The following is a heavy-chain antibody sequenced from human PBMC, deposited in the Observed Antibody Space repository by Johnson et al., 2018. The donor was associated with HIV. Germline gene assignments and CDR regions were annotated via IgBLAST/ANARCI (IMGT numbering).Heavy chain of an antibody. CDR1: RCTFDDYA. CDR3: AKDIASGYTNGGTLDI. V-gene: IGHV3-43D*03. Sequence: VQLVEYGGVVVQPGGSLRLSCETSRCTFDDYAMHWVRQAPGKGLACVSLINWDGDRTYYGDSLNGRFTISRDNSKNSLYLQMNSPRPEDTGLYYCAKDIASGYTNGGTLDIWGQGTMVTVSS. CDR2: INWDGDRT. D-gene: IGHD6-19*01. J-gene: IGHJ3*02.